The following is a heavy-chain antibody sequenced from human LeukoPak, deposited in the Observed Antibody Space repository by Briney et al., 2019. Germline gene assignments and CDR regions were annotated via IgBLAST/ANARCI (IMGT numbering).Heavy chain of an antibody. D-gene: IGHD3-10*01. CDR2: ISAYNGNT. Sequence: ASVKVSCKASGYTFTSYDINWVRQATGQGLEWMGWISAYNGNTNYAQKLQGRVTMTTDTSTSTAYMELRSLRSDDTAVYYCARESMVRGVKDYYYYMDVWGKGTTVTVSS. V-gene: IGHV1-18*01. CDR3: ARESMVRGVKDYYYYMDV. J-gene: IGHJ6*03. CDR1: GYTFTSYD.